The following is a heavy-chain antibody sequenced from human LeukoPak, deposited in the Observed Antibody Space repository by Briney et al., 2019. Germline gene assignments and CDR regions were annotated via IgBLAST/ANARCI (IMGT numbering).Heavy chain of an antibody. Sequence: SETLSLTCTVSGGSIRGYYWSWIRQPPGKGLERIGYIYSSGSTNYNPSLKSRVTMSVDTSKNQFSLKVSSVTAADTAVYYCARVFDSGSQVYFYYMDVWGKGTTVTIFS. J-gene: IGHJ6*03. CDR1: GGSIRGYY. CDR2: IYSSGST. D-gene: IGHD3-10*01. V-gene: IGHV4-59*01. CDR3: ARVFDSGSQVYFYYMDV.